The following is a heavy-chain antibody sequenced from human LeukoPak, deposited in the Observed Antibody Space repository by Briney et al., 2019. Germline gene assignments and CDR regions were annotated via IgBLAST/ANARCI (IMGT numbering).Heavy chain of an antibody. CDR2: INHSGST. CDR1: GGSFSGYY. V-gene: IGHV4-34*01. D-gene: IGHD3-3*01. CDR3: ARGDVRFFPEGYFQH. Sequence: SETLSLTCAVYGGSFSGYYWSWIRQPPGKGLEWIGEINHSGSTNYNPSLKSRVTISADTSKNQFSLKLSSVTAADTAVYYCARGDVRFFPEGYFQHWGQGTLVTVSS. J-gene: IGHJ1*01.